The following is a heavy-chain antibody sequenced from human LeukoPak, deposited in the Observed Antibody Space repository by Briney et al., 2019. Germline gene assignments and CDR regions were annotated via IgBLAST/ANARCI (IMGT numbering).Heavy chain of an antibody. Sequence: PSETLSLTCTVSGGSISSGGYYWSWIRQHPGKGLEWIGYIYYSGSTYYNPSLKSRVTISVDTSKNQFSLKLSSVTAADTAVYCCARVHCSSTSCYRELDYWGQGTLVTVSS. CDR1: GGSISSGGYY. CDR3: ARVHCSSTSCYRELDY. D-gene: IGHD2-2*01. J-gene: IGHJ4*02. CDR2: IYYSGST. V-gene: IGHV4-31*03.